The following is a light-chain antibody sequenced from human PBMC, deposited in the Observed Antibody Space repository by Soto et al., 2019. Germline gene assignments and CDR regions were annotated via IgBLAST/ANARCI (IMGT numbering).Light chain of an antibody. V-gene: IGKV1-33*01. Sequence: DTQMTQSPSSLSASLGDRVTITCQASQDISNYVHWYQQKPGKAPKLLIYDASNLETGVPSRFSGSGSGTEFTLTISSLQPDDFATYYCQHYNSYSEAFGQGTKVDIK. J-gene: IGKJ1*01. CDR3: QHYNSYSEA. CDR2: DAS. CDR1: QDISNY.